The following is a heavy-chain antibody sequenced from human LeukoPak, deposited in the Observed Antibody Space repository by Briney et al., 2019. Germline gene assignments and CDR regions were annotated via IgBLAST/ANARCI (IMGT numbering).Heavy chain of an antibody. CDR1: GFTFSSHS. J-gene: IGHJ3*02. Sequence: GGSLRLSCAASGFTFSSHSMNWVRQAPGKGLEWVSSISSSSSYIYYADSVKGRFTISRDNAKNSLYLQMNSRRAEDTAVYYCARVVLRVHRMSNDAFDIWGQGTMVTVSS. D-gene: IGHD2-15*01. CDR2: ISSSSSYI. V-gene: IGHV3-21*01. CDR3: ARVVLRVHRMSNDAFDI.